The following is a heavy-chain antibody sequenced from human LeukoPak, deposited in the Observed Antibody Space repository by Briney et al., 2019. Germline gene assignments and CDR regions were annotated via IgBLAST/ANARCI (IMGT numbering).Heavy chain of an antibody. J-gene: IGHJ4*02. CDR2: IIPIFGTA. D-gene: IGHD3-3*01. V-gene: IGHV1-69*05. CDR1: GGTFSSYA. Sequence: SVKVSCKASGGTFSSYAISWVRQAPGQGLEWMGRIIPIFGTANYAQKFQGRVTITTDESTSTAYMELSSLRSEDTAVYYCARAYDFWGMYFDYWGQGTLVTVSS. CDR3: ARAYDFWGMYFDY.